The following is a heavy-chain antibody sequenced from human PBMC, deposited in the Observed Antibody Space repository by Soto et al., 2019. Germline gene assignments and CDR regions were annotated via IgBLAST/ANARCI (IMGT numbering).Heavy chain of an antibody. V-gene: IGHV1-18*01. CDR3: ARERGEDYYDSSGYYLGDASDI. D-gene: IGHD3-22*01. J-gene: IGHJ3*02. CDR1: GYTFTSYG. CDR2: ISAYNGNT. Sequence: ASVKVSCKASGYTFTSYGISWVRQAPGQGLEWMGWISAYNGNTNYAQKLQGRVTMTTDTSTSTAYMELRSLRSDDTAVYYCARERGEDYYDSSGYYLGDASDIWGQGTMVTVSS.